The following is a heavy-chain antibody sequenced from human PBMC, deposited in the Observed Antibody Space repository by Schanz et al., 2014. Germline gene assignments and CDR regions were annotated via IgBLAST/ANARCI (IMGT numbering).Heavy chain of an antibody. D-gene: IGHD3-10*01. Sequence: EVQLVESGGGLIQPGGSLRLSCAASGFGFSSYSMNWVRQPPGRGLEWVSYIGNGGVTIYYADSVKGRFTISRDNSKISLYLQMNSLRAEDTAVYYCARIGGSVFDYWAQGTLVTVSS. J-gene: IGHJ4*02. CDR2: IGNGGVTI. V-gene: IGHV3-48*04. CDR1: GFGFSSYS. CDR3: ARIGGSVFDY.